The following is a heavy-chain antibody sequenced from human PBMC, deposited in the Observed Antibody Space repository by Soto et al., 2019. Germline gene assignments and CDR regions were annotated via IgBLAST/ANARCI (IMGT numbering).Heavy chain of an antibody. CDR3: ARDQETTTPSNWFDP. CDR2: ISAYNGNT. D-gene: IGHD1-1*01. Sequence: QVQLVQSGAEVKKPGASVKVSCKASGYTFTSYGISWVRHAPGQVLVWMGWISAYNGNTNYAQKLQGRVTRTTDTSTSTAYMELRSLRSDDTAVYYCARDQETTTPSNWFDPCCQGTMVTVSS. V-gene: IGHV1-18*01. CDR1: GYTFTSYG. J-gene: IGHJ5*02.